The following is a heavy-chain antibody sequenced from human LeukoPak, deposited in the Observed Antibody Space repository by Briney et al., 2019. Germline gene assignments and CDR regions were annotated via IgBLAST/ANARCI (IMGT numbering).Heavy chain of an antibody. CDR1: GFTFSSYE. D-gene: IGHD3-16*02. CDR2: ISSSGSTI. J-gene: IGHJ4*02. V-gene: IGHV3-48*03. CDR3: ARVPGGVIGVDY. Sequence: GGSLRLSCAASGFTFSSYEMNWVRQAPGKGLEWVSYISSSGSTIYYADPVKGRFTISRDDAKNSLYLQMNSLRAEDTAVYYCARVPGGVIGVDYWGQGTLVTVSS.